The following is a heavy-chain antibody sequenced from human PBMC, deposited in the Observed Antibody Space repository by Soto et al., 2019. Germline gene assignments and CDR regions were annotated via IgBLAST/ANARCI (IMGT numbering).Heavy chain of an antibody. V-gene: IGHV3-23*01. CDR3: ARDAISIVRGTNNWFDP. J-gene: IGHJ5*02. D-gene: IGHD3-10*01. CDR2: VSGGGIST. Sequence: EVQLLESGGGLVQPGGSLTLSCAASGFTFSNYAMSWVRQAPGKGLEWVSAVSGGGISTDYADSVRGRFTISRDNSRNTLYLRMNRLRAVYTAVYYCARDAISIVRGTNNWFDPWGQGTLVTVSS. CDR1: GFTFSNYA.